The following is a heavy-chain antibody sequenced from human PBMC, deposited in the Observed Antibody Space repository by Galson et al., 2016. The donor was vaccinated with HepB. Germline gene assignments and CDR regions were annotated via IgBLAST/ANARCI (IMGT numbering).Heavy chain of an antibody. CDR2: ITSSSRDI. J-gene: IGHJ4*02. Sequence: SLRLSCAASGFTFRTYSMTWVRQAPGKGLEWVSSITSSSRDIYYADSLKGRFTVSRDNAKNSLYLQMNGLRAEDTAVYYCARDRSPYEPLGPDYWGQGTPVTVSP. D-gene: IGHD3-16*01. CDR3: ARDRSPYEPLGPDY. V-gene: IGHV3-21*01. CDR1: GFTFRTYS.